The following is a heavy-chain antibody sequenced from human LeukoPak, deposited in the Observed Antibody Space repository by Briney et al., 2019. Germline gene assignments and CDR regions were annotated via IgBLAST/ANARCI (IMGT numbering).Heavy chain of an antibody. CDR1: GFTFSSYA. CDR3: AKGRGYHCSSTSCYPDY. D-gene: IGHD2-2*01. J-gene: IGHJ4*02. Sequence: GGSLRLSCAASGFTFSSYAMSWVRQAPGKGLEWVSATSGSGGSTYYADSVKGRFTISRDNSKNTLYLQMNSLRAEDTAVYYCAKGRGYHCSSTSCYPDYWGQGTLVTVSS. V-gene: IGHV3-23*01. CDR2: TSGSGGST.